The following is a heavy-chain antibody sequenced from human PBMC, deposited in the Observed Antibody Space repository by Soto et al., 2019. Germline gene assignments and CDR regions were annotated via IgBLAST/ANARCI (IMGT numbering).Heavy chain of an antibody. CDR1: GYTFTSYG. D-gene: IGHD3-10*01. J-gene: IGHJ6*02. CDR2: ISAYNGNT. V-gene: IGHV1-18*04. Sequence: ASVKVSCKASGYTFTSYGISWVRQAPGQGLEWMGWISAYNGNTNYAQKLQGRVTMTTDTSTSTAYMELRSLRSDDTAVYYCARVRISTVRGVIMSYYGMDVWGQGTTVTVSS. CDR3: ARVRISTVRGVIMSYYGMDV.